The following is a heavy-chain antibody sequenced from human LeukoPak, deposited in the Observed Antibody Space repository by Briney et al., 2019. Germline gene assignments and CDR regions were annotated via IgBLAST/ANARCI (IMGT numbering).Heavy chain of an antibody. V-gene: IGHV4-4*09. J-gene: IGHJ5*02. D-gene: IGHD1-26*01. CDR3: AKRQGPNSGSYDYFDP. CDR2: IHSSGYT. CDR1: GFTFDDYS. Sequence: GSLRLSCAASGFTFDDYSMHWVRQAPGKGLEWIAYIHSSGYTNYNPSLKSRVTISVDTSKNQFSLKVTSVTAADTAVYYCAKRQGPNSGSYDYFDPWGQGTLVTVSS.